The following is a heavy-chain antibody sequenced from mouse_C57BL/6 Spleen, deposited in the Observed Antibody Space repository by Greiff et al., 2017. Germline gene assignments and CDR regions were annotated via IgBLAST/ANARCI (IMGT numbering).Heavy chain of an antibody. CDR3: ARSYYGSKDYYAMDY. J-gene: IGHJ4*01. V-gene: IGHV1-50*01. D-gene: IGHD1-1*01. CDR2: IDPSDCYT. CDR1: GYTFTSYW. Sequence: VQLQQPGAELVKPGASVKLSCKASGYTFTSYWMQWVKQRPGQGLEWIGEIDPSDCYTNYNQKFKGKATLTVDTSSSTAYMQLSSLTSEDSAVYYCARSYYGSKDYYAMDYWGQGTSVTVSS.